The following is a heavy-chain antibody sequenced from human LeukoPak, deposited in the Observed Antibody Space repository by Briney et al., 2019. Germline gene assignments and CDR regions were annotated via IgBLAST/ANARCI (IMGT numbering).Heavy chain of an antibody. Sequence: PSETLSLTCTVPGGSISSYYWSWIRQPPGKGLEWIGYIYYSGSTNYNPSLKSRVTISVDTSKNQFSLKLSSVTAADTAVYYCARDSRPELLWFGESAPDAFDIWDQGTMVTVSS. CDR1: GGSISSYY. J-gene: IGHJ3*02. V-gene: IGHV4-59*01. CDR2: IYYSGST. D-gene: IGHD3-10*01. CDR3: ARDSRPELLWFGESAPDAFDI.